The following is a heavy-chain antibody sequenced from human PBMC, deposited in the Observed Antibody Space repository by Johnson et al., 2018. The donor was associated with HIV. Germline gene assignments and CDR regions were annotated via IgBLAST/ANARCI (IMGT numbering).Heavy chain of an antibody. J-gene: IGHJ3*02. CDR1: GFAVSDSF. Sequence: VQLVESGGGLVQPGGSLRLSCSASGFAVSDSFMNWVRLPPGKGLEWVSVMFRVGSTFHRDSVKGRFGISRDSSKNTLFLQMNNLRAEDTALYYCAREYGMGGGNSFVSDAFDIWGQGTMVTVSS. CDR2: MFRVGST. CDR3: AREYGMGGGNSFVSDAFDI. D-gene: IGHD4-23*01. V-gene: IGHV3-66*01.